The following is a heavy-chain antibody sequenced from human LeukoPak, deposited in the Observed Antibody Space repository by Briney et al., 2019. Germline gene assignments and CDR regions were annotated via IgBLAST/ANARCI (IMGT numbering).Heavy chain of an antibody. CDR2: IIPILGIA. Sequence: ASVKVSCKASGGTFSSYAISLVRQAPGQGLEWMGRIIPILGIANYAQKFQGRVTITADKSTSTAYMELSSLRSEDTAVYYCARSDTAMAPDDYWGQGTLVTVSS. CDR1: GGTFSSYA. D-gene: IGHD5-18*01. J-gene: IGHJ4*02. CDR3: ARSDTAMAPDDY. V-gene: IGHV1-69*04.